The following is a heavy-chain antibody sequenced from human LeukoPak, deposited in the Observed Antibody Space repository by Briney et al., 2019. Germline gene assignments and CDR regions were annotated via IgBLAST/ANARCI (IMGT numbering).Heavy chain of an antibody. D-gene: IGHD3-9*01. J-gene: IGHJ4*02. CDR3: ARDMGHYDILTGTGDYFDY. CDR2: IYYSGST. V-gene: IGHV4-39*02. CDR1: GGSISSSSYY. Sequence: SETLSLTCTVSGGSISSSSYYWGWIRQPPGKGLEWIGTIYYSGSTYYNPSLKSRVTISVDMSKNQFSLKLSSVTAADTAVYYCARDMGHYDILTGTGDYFDYWGQGTLVTVSS.